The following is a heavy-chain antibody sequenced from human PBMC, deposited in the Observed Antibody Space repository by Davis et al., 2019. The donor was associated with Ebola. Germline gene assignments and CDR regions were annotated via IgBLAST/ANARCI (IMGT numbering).Heavy chain of an antibody. CDR2: IYPGDSDT. V-gene: IGHV5-51*01. Sequence: PGGSLRLSCKGSGYSFTSYWIGWVRQMPGKGLEWMGIIYPGDSDTRYSPSFQGQVTISADKSISTAYLQWSSLKASDTAMYYCARSPRKDGAARLYYFDYWGQGTLVTVSS. J-gene: IGHJ4*02. D-gene: IGHD6-6*01. CDR1: GYSFTSYW. CDR3: ARSPRKDGAARLYYFDY.